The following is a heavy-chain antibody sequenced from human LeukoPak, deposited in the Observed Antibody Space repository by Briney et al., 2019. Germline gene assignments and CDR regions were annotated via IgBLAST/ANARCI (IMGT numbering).Heavy chain of an antibody. CDR3: ARDQTGFCSGSSCLGSTFDY. Sequence: GGSLRLSCAASEFTFNTYGMHWVRQAPGKGLEWVALISYDGSKKYYADSVKGRFTISRDNSETTLYLQMNSLRPEDTAVYYCARDQTGFCSGSSCLGSTFDYWGQGTLVTVSS. CDR2: ISYDGSKK. D-gene: IGHD2-15*01. CDR1: EFTFNTYG. J-gene: IGHJ4*02. V-gene: IGHV3-30*03.